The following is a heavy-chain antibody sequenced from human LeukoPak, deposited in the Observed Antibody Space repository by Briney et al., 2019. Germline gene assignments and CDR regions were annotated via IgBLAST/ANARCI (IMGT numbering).Heavy chain of an antibody. CDR2: IYYSGST. J-gene: IGHJ3*02. CDR3: ARGKYYYDSSGYHDAFDI. Sequence: SETLSLTCTVSGGSISSYYWSWIRQPPGKGLEWIGYIYYSGSTNYNPSLKSRVTISVDTSKNQFSLKLSSVTAADTAVYYCARGKYYYDSSGYHDAFDIWGQGTMVTVSS. D-gene: IGHD3-22*01. V-gene: IGHV4-59*01. CDR1: GGSISSYY.